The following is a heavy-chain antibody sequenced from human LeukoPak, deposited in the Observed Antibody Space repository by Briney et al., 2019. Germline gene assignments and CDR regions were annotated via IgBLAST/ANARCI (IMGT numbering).Heavy chain of an antibody. CDR3: ARGEGIAVAGPDY. D-gene: IGHD6-19*01. V-gene: IGHV4-34*01. Sequence: SETLSLTCAVYGGSFSGYYWSWIRQPPGKGLEWIGEINHSGSTNYNPSLKSRVTISVDTSKNQFSLKLSSVTAADTAVYYCARGEGIAVAGPDYWGQGTLVTVSS. J-gene: IGHJ4*02. CDR2: INHSGST. CDR1: GGSFSGYY.